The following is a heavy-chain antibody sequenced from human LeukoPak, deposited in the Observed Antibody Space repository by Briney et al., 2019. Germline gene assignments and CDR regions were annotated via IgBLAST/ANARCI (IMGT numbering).Heavy chain of an antibody. CDR1: GFTVSSNY. CDR2: IYSDGST. V-gene: IGHV3-66*01. Sequence: GVSLRLSCAASGFTVSSNYMSWVRQAPGKGLEWVSVIYSDGSTYHADSVKGRFTISRDNFKNMLYLQTNSLRVEDTAMYYCARGGSSGWPLGYWGQGTLVTVSS. CDR3: ARGGSSGWPLGY. J-gene: IGHJ4*02. D-gene: IGHD6-19*01.